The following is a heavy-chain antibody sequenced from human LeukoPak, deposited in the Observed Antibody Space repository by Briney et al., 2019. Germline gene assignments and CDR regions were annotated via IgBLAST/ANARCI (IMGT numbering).Heavy chain of an antibody. CDR2: INPNSSNT. CDR1: GYTFTSYY. D-gene: IGHD3-22*01. V-gene: IGHV1-46*01. J-gene: IGHJ4*02. Sequence: ASVKVSCKASGYTFTSYYMHWVRQVPGQGLEWMGIINPNSSNTTSAQKFQGRVTMTRDTSTSTVYMELSSLRSEDTAVYYCARDWGGNYYDSSGLDHWGQGTQVIVSS. CDR3: ARDWGGNYYDSSGLDH.